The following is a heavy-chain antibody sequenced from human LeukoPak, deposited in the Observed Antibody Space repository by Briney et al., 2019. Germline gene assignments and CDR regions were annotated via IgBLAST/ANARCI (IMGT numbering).Heavy chain of an antibody. CDR2: ISAYNGNT. CDR3: ALDYYDSSGYYDDS. CDR1: GYTFTSYG. Sequence: ASVKVSCKASGYTFTSYGISWVRQAPGQGLEWMGWISAYNGNTNYAQKLQGRVTMTTDTSTSIAYMELRSLRSDDTAVYYCALDYYDSSGYYDDSWGQGTLVTVSS. D-gene: IGHD3-22*01. J-gene: IGHJ4*02. V-gene: IGHV1-18*01.